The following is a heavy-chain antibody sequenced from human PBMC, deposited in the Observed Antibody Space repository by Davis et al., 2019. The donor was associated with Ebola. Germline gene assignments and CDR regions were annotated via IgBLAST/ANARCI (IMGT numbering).Heavy chain of an antibody. CDR3: ARGDFYYGVDV. V-gene: IGHV4-34*01. CDR2: INHSGST. Sequence: MPSETLSLTCAVYGGSFSGYYWSWIRQPPGKGLEWIGEINHSGSTNYNPSLKSRVTISVDTSKNQFSLKLSSVTAADTAVYYCARGDFYYGVDVWGQGTTVTVSS. J-gene: IGHJ6*02. CDR1: GGSFSGYY.